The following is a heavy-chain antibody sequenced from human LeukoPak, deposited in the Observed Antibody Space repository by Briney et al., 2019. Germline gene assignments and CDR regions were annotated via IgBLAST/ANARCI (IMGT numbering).Heavy chain of an antibody. CDR1: GYTFTSYY. CDR2: INPSGGST. Sequence: ASVTVSCKASGYTFTSYYMRWVRQAPGQGLEWMGIINPSGGSTSYAQKFQGRVTMTRDTSTSTVYMELSSLRSEDTAVYYCAREFTGITFDYWGQGTLVTVSS. J-gene: IGHJ4*02. D-gene: IGHD1/OR15-1a*01. CDR3: AREFTGITFDY. V-gene: IGHV1-46*01.